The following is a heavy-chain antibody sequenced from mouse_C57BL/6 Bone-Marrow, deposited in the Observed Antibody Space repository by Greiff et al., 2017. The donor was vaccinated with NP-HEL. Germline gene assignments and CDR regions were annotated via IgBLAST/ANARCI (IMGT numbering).Heavy chain of an antibody. D-gene: IGHD2-4*01. CDR1: GYTFTSYW. CDR3: ARSYYDYDVDAMDY. CDR2: IDPSDSYT. J-gene: IGHJ4*01. Sequence: QVQLQQPGAELVMPGASVKLSCKASGYTFTSYWMHWVKQRPGQGLEWIGEIDPSDSYTNYNQKFKGKSTLTVDKSSSTAYMQLSSLTSEDSAVYYCARSYYDYDVDAMDYWCQGTSVTVSS. V-gene: IGHV1-69*01.